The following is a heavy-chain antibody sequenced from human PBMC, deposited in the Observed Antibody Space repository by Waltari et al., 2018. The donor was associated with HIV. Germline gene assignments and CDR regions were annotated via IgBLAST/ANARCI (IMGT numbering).Heavy chain of an antibody. V-gene: IGHV1-3*01. CDR1: GYTFTSYV. D-gene: IGHD3-10*01. Sequence: QVQLVQSGAEVKKPGASVKVSCTASGYTFTSYVMHWVRPAPGQRLEWMGWINAGNGNTKYSQKCQGRVTITRDTSASTAYMELSSLRSEDTAVYYCARDYLPHTVPVRWYNWFDPWGQGTLVTVSS. CDR2: INAGNGNT. J-gene: IGHJ5*02. CDR3: ARDYLPHTVPVRWYNWFDP.